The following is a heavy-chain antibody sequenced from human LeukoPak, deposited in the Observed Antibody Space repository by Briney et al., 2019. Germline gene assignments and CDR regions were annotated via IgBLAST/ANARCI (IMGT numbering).Heavy chain of an antibody. D-gene: IGHD5-18*01. CDR1: GGSISSSSYY. Sequence: SETLSLTCTVSGGSISSSSYYWGWIRQPPGKGLEWIGSIYYSGSTYYNPSLKSRVTISVDTSKNQFSLKPSSVTAADTAVYYCAEVDTGFDYWGQGTLVTVSS. V-gene: IGHV4-39*01. J-gene: IGHJ4*02. CDR2: IYYSGST. CDR3: AEVDTGFDY.